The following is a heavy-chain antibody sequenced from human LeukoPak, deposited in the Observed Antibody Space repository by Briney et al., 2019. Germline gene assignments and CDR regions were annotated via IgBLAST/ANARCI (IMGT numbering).Heavy chain of an antibody. D-gene: IGHD5-18*01. V-gene: IGHV5-51*01. CDR3: ARHHVDTAMVTDY. CDR1: GYSFTSYW. Sequence: GESLKISCKGSGYSFTSYWIAWVRQMPGKGLEWMGIIYPSDSETTYSPSFQGQVTISADKSISTAYLQWSSLKASDTAMYYCARHHVDTAMVTDYWGQGTLVTVSS. CDR2: IYPSDSET. J-gene: IGHJ4*02.